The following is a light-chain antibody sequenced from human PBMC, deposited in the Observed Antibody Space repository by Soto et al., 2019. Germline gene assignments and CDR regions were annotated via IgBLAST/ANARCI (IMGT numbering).Light chain of an antibody. CDR2: EVS. J-gene: IGLJ3*02. CDR1: SSDIGGYKY. V-gene: IGLV2-14*01. CDR3: TSYSRYRVLV. Sequence: QSVLTQPASVSGSLGQSLTISCTGTSSDIGGYKYVSWYQQHPGKAPKLIIFEVSNRPSGVSDRFSGSNSGNTASLTISGLQAEDEADYYCTSYSRYRVLVFGGGTKVTVL.